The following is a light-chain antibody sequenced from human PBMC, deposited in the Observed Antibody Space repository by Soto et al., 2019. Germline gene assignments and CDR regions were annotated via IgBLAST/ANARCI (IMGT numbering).Light chain of an antibody. Sequence: QLVLTQPASVSGSPGQSITISCTGTSSDVGRYNYVSWYQHHPGKAPKLMIYDVSNRPSGVSDRFSGSKSGNTASLTISGLQAEDEAHYYCSSYTSSTTWVFGGGTQLTVL. CDR1: SSDVGRYNY. J-gene: IGLJ3*02. CDR2: DVS. V-gene: IGLV2-14*03. CDR3: SSYTSSTTWV.